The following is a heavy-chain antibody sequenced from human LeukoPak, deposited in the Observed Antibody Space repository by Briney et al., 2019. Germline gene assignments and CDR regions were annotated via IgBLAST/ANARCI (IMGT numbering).Heavy chain of an antibody. V-gene: IGHV4-59*08. D-gene: IGHD3-22*01. CDR1: GGSISSYY. Sequence: KPSETLSLTCTVSGGSISSYYWSWLRQPPGKGLEWIGYIYYSGSTNYNPSLKSRVTISVDTSKNQFSLKLSSVTAADTAVYYCARYYYDSSGYFGDWFDPWGQGTLVTVSS. J-gene: IGHJ5*02. CDR3: ARYYYDSSGYFGDWFDP. CDR2: IYYSGST.